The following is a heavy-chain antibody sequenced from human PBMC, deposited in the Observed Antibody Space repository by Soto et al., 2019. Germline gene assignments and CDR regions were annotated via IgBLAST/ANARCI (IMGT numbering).Heavy chain of an antibody. CDR3: ARPSRDGYNLLIDY. V-gene: IGHV4-39*01. D-gene: IGHD5-12*01. CDR1: GGSISSSSYY. J-gene: IGHJ4*02. CDR2: IYYSGST. Sequence: QLQLQESGPGLVKPSETLSLTCTVSGGSISSSSYYWGWIRQPPGKGLEWIGSIYYSGSTHYNPSLKSRVTISVDTSKNQFSLKLSSVTAADTAVYYCARPSRDGYNLLIDYWGQGTLVTVSS.